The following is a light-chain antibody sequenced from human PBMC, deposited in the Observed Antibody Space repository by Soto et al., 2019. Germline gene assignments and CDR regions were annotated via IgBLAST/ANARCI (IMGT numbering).Light chain of an antibody. CDR1: QSVSSSTS. J-gene: IGKJ4*01. CDR2: GAS. CDR3: QQYGDSPLT. Sequence: EIVLTQSPGTLSLSPGERAALSCRASQSVSSSTSLAWYQQKTGQAPRLLIYGASSRAVGVPDRFSGSGSGTDFTLTISRLEPEDFAVYYCQQYGDSPLTFSGGTKVE. V-gene: IGKV3-20*01.